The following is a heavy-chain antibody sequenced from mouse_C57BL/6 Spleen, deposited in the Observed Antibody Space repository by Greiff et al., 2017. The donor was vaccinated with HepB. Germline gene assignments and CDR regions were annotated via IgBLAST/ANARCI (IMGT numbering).Heavy chain of an antibody. J-gene: IGHJ2*01. D-gene: IGHD1-3*01. CDR3: ARDGVGDYYFDY. CDR2: ISYDGSN. Sequence: EVKLMESGPGLVKPSQSQSLTCSVTGYSITSGYYWNWIRQFPGNKLEWMGYISYDGSNNYNPSLKNRISITRDTSKNQFFLKLNSVTTEDTATYYCARDGVGDYYFDYWGQGTTLTVSS. V-gene: IGHV3-6*01. CDR1: GYSITSGYY.